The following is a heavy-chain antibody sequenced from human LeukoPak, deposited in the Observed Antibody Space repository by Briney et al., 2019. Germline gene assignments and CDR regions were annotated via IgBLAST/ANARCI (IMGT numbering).Heavy chain of an antibody. D-gene: IGHD3/OR15-3a*01. V-gene: IGHV3-7*04. Sequence: SGGSLRLPCAASKFTFSDYYMTWVRQAPGKGPEWVAYMNQFGTEIKYLDSVKGRYTISRDNAKNSLYLWMTSLTADDTAVYYCARGTYYYEFWGQGTLVIVSP. CDR1: KFTFSDYY. J-gene: IGHJ4*02. CDR3: ARGTYYYEF. CDR2: MNQFGTEI.